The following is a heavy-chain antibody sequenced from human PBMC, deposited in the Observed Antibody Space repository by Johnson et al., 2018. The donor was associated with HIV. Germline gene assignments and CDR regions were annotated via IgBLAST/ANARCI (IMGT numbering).Heavy chain of an antibody. Sequence: VQLVESGGGLVQPGGSLRLSCAASGFSFDSHAINWVRQAPGKGLEWVSAISYSGSSTYYVDSVKGRFTISRDNFNNTLYLQMSSLSPEDTAVYYCARGPLFYYGSGLWAFDIWGQGTMVTVSS. CDR2: ISYSGSST. J-gene: IGHJ3*02. CDR3: ARGPLFYYGSGLWAFDI. D-gene: IGHD3-10*01. V-gene: IGHV3-23*04. CDR1: GFSFDSHA.